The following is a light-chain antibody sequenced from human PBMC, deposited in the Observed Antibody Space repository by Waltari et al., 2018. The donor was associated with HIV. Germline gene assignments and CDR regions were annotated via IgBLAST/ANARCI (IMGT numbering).Light chain of an antibody. CDR3: QQYGSAPLP. CDR2: GAS. CDR1: QGVRSSY. V-gene: IGKV3-20*01. J-gene: IGKJ4*01. Sequence: IVLTQSPGTLSVSPGGRATLSCSAHQGVRSSYFGWYQQGPGQPPRLPMYGASCRATGIPDRFSGSGSGTDFTLTNSRLEPEDFAVYYCQQYGSAPLPFGGATKVEIK.